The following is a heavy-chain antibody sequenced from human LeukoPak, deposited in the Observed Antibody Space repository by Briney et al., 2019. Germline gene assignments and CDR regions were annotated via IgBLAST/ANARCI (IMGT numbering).Heavy chain of an antibody. CDR1: GYTFTGYY. Sequence: GASVKVSCKASGYTFTGYYMHWVRQAPGQGLEWMGWINPNSGGTNYAQKFQGRVTMTRDTSISTAYMELSSLRSEDTAVYYCRIFGVVIPRPFDYWGQGTLVTVSS. J-gene: IGHJ4*02. D-gene: IGHD3-3*01. CDR3: RIFGVVIPRPFDY. CDR2: INPNSGGT. V-gene: IGHV1-2*02.